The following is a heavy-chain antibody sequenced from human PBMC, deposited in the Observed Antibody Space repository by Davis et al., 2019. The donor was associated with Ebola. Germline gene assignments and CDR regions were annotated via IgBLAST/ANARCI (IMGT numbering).Heavy chain of an antibody. Sequence: GESLKISCAASGFTFSSYGMHWVRQAPGKGLEWVAVISYDGSNKYYADSVKGRFTISRDNSKNTLYLQMNSLKTEDTAVYYCTTDRGIPERPLFDHWGQGTLVTVSS. J-gene: IGHJ4*02. CDR2: ISYDGSNK. V-gene: IGHV3-30*03. CDR3: TTDRGIPERPLFDH. CDR1: GFTFSSYG. D-gene: IGHD6-13*01.